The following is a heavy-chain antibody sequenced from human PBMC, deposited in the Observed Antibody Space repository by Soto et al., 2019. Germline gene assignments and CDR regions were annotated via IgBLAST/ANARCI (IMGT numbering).Heavy chain of an antibody. CDR3: ARSPVHIAAAGRLDL. J-gene: IGHJ5*02. CDR1: GFAFRSHA. Sequence: PVGSLRLSCTASGFAFRSHAMQWVRQAPGKGLEWVAVISSDGATKYVADSLKGRFTISRDNFESTMSLQMNNLRPEDTALYYCARSPVHIAAAGRLDLWGPGTLVTVSS. V-gene: IGHV3-30*14. D-gene: IGHD6-13*01. CDR2: ISSDGATK.